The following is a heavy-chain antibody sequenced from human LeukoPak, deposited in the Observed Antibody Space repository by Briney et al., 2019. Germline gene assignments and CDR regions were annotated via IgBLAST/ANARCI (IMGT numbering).Heavy chain of an antibody. Sequence: PGGSLRLSCAASGFTFSGYPMIWVRQAPGKGLEWVSGKSGNGGNTYYADSVKGRFTISRDNSKNPLYVQMNSVRAEDTAVYYCANDRNGYYNLDSWGQGTLVTVSS. CDR3: ANDRNGYYNLDS. V-gene: IGHV3-23*01. CDR1: GFTFSGYP. D-gene: IGHD3-9*01. CDR2: KSGNGGNT. J-gene: IGHJ4*02.